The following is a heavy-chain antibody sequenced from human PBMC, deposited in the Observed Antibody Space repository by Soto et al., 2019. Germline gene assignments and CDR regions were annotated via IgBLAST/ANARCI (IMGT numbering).Heavy chain of an antibody. CDR1: GGSISRDDYY. CDR2: IHSSGSI. CDR3: ARDLDGLHDDTSGPFPRPG. Sequence: PSETLSLTCTASGGSISRDDYYWSWIRQAPGRGLEWIGYIHSSGSIYYNPSLKSRATMSIDTAGNQFPLKVSSVTVADTAVYYCARDLDGLHDDTSGPFPRPGWGQGTLVTVSS. J-gene: IGHJ1*01. V-gene: IGHV4-30-4*01. D-gene: IGHD3-22*01.